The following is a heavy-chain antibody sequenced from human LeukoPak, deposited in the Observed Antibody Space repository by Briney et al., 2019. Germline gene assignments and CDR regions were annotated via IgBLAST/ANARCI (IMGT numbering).Heavy chain of an antibody. D-gene: IGHD1-7*01. J-gene: IGHJ4*02. CDR1: GDSISSSNW. V-gene: IGHV4-4*02. CDR2: IYHIGTT. Sequence: PSETLSLTCAVSGDSISSSNWWSWVRPPPGEGLEWIGEIYHIGTTNYNPSLKSRVTISVDTSKNQFSLKLSSVTAADTAVYYCANWNYFYWGQGTLVTVSS. CDR3: ANWNYFY.